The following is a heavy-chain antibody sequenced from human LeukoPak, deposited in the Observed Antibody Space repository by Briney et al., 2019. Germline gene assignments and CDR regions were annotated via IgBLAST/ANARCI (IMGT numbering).Heavy chain of an antibody. D-gene: IGHD1/OR15-1a*01. V-gene: IGHV3-23*01. CDR2: ISASGGST. Sequence: GGSLRLSCAASGFTFSSYAMSWVRQAPGKGLEWVAAISASGGSTYYADSVKGRFTISRDNSKNTLYLQMNSLRAEHTAVYYCARCNNPYYAYYYMDVWSKGTTVTVSS. J-gene: IGHJ6*03. CDR3: ARCNNPYYAYYYMDV. CDR1: GFTFSSYA.